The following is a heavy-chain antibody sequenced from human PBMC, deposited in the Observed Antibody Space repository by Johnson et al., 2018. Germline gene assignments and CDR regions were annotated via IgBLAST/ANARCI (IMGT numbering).Heavy chain of an antibody. CDR3: ARRDLDHAVDV. J-gene: IGHJ3*01. V-gene: IGHV3-30*03. CDR1: GFTFNRHG. CDR2: ISYDGNNQ. Sequence: QVQLVQSGGGVVQPGRSLRLSCAASGFTFNRHGMHLVRQAPGKGLEWVALISYDGNNQYYADSVKGRFTISRDNSKNTMSLQMSSLRADDTAVYYCARRDLDHAVDVWGQGTMVTVSS.